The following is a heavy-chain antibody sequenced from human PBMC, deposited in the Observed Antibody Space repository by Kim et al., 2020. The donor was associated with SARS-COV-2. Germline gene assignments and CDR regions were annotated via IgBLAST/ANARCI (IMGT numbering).Heavy chain of an antibody. Sequence: GGSLRLSCAASGFTFSSYAMSWVRQAPGKGLEWVSAISGSGGSTYYADSVKGRFTISRDNSKNTLYLQMNSLRAEDTAVYYCAKGRPGKTYYDFWSGYRHDAFDIWGQGTMVTVSS. J-gene: IGHJ3*02. CDR1: GFTFSSYA. CDR3: AKGRPGKTYYDFWSGYRHDAFDI. D-gene: IGHD3-3*01. CDR2: ISGSGGST. V-gene: IGHV3-23*01.